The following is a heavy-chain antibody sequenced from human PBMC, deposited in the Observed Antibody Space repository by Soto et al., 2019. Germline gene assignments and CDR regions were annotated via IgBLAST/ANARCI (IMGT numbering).Heavy chain of an antibody. CDR2: IHHSGIS. D-gene: IGHD7-27*01. Sequence: PSETLSLTCTVSGGSISRGGYYWNWIRQPPGKGLEWIGEIHHSGISNYNPSLKSRVTMSVDTSKNQFSLKMTSVTAADTAVYYCAVTGTYNWFDPWGQGTVVTVSS. CDR3: AVTGTYNWFDP. V-gene: IGHV4-39*07. J-gene: IGHJ5*02. CDR1: GGSISRGGYY.